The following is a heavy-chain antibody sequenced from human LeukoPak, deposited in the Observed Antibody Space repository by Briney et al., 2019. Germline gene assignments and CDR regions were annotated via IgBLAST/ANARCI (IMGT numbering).Heavy chain of an antibody. CDR2: ISSSSSYI. CDR1: GFTFSSHS. D-gene: IGHD6-6*01. V-gene: IGHV3-21*01. CDR3: ARDSSFDSDY. Sequence: GGSLRLSCAASGFTFSSHSMNWVRQAPGRGLEWVSSISSSSSYIYYADSVKGRFTISRDNAKNSLYLQMNSLRAEDTAVYYCARDSSFDSDYWGQGTLVTVSS. J-gene: IGHJ4*02.